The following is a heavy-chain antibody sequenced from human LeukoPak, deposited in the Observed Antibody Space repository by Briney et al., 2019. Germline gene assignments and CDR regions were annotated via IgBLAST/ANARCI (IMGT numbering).Heavy chain of an antibody. J-gene: IGHJ4*02. CDR3: ARWEARDTRVYDY. CDR1: GFTFSSYS. D-gene: IGHD1-26*01. V-gene: IGHV3-48*01. Sequence: GGSLRLSCAASGFTFSSYSMNWVRQAPGKGLEWVSYISSSSTIYYADSVKGRFTISRDNAKNSLYLQMNSLRAEDTAVYYCARWEARDTRVYDYWGQGTLVTVSS. CDR2: ISSSSTI.